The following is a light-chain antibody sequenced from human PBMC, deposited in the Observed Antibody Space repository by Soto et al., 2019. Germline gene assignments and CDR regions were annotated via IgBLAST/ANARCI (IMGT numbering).Light chain of an antibody. J-gene: IGKJ1*01. Sequence: DIQMTQSPSPLSASVGDRVYITCRTSQSISSYLNWYQAKPGKAPKLLIYEASTLESGVPSRFSGSGSGTDFTLTISSLQPDDFATYYCQHYNSYSEAFGQGTKVELK. CDR1: QSISSY. CDR2: EAS. CDR3: QHYNSYSEA. V-gene: IGKV1-39*01.